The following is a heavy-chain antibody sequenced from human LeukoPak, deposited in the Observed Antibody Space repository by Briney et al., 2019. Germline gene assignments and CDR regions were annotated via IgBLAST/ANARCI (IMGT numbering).Heavy chain of an antibody. CDR2: INPNSGGT. CDR1: IYTFAGYS. Sequence: ASVKVSCKASIYTFAGYSMHWVRQAPGQGLEWMGWINPNSGGTNYAQKFQGRVTMTGDTSISTAYMEPSRLTSDDTAVYYCARGRGSYSLDYWGQGTLVTVSS. J-gene: IGHJ4*02. D-gene: IGHD1-26*01. V-gene: IGHV1-2*02. CDR3: ARGRGSYSLDY.